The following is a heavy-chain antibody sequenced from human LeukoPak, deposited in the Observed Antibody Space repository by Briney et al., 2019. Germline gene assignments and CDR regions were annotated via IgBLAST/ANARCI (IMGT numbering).Heavy chain of an antibody. CDR2: IRGGDGNS. D-gene: IGHD3-10*01. J-gene: IGHJ4*02. Sequence: GGSLRLSCAAAGFNFSTHAMSWVRQAPGKGLEWVSTIRGGDGNSYYSDTMKGRLTVSKDMAKNTLHLQLSSLRADDTAVYYCAKGSQWELLMGVFDFWGQGILVTVSS. CDR3: AKGSQWELLMGVFDF. V-gene: IGHV3-23*01. CDR1: GFNFSTHA.